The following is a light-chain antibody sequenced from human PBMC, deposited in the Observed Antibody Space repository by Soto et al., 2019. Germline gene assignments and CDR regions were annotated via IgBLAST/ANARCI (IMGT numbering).Light chain of an antibody. Sequence: QSALTQPSSASGSPGQSVTISCTGTSSDVGAYNYVSWYQQHPGKAPKLMMYEVSKRPSGVPDRFSGSKSGNTASLTVSGLQTEDEANYYCNSYAGSNEKIFGGGTKLTVL. CDR2: EVS. CDR1: SSDVGAYNY. V-gene: IGLV2-8*01. J-gene: IGLJ2*01. CDR3: NSYAGSNEKI.